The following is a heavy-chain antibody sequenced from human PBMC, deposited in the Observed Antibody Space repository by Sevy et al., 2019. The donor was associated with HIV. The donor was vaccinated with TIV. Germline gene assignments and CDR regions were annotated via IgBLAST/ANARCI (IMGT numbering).Heavy chain of an antibody. CDR1: GFTFSSYS. Sequence: GGSLRLSCAASGFTFSSYSMNWVRQAPGKGLEWVSSISSSSSYIYYADSVKGRFTISRDNAKNSLYLQMNSLRVEDTAVYYCARDSYYYGSGSYSDDAFDIWGQGTMVTVSS. D-gene: IGHD3-10*01. CDR2: ISSSSSYI. V-gene: IGHV3-21*01. J-gene: IGHJ3*02. CDR3: ARDSYYYGSGSYSDDAFDI.